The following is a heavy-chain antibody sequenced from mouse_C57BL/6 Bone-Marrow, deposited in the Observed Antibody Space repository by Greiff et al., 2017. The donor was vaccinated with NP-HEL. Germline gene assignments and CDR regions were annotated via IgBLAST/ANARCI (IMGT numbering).Heavy chain of an antibody. Sequence: VQLQQPGAELVMPGASVKLSCKASGYTFTSYWMHWVKQRPGQGLEWIGEIDPSDSYTNYNQKFKGKSTLTVDKSSSTAYMQLSSLTSEDSAVYYCARVTGHAMDYWGQGTSVTVSS. D-gene: IGHD2-1*01. CDR3: ARVTGHAMDY. V-gene: IGHV1-69*01. CDR2: IDPSDSYT. CDR1: GYTFTSYW. J-gene: IGHJ4*01.